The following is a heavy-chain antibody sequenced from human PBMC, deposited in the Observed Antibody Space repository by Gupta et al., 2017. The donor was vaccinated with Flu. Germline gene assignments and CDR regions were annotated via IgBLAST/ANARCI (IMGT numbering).Heavy chain of an antibody. D-gene: IGHD3-22*01. CDR3: AKVYDSSGYYLSAFDI. J-gene: IGHJ3*02. Sequence: EVQLLESGGGLVQPGGSLRLSCAASGFTFSSYAMSWVRQAPGKWLEWVSAISGSGGSTYYADSVKGRFTISRDNSKNTLYLQMNSLRAEDTAVYYCAKVYDSSGYYLSAFDIWGQGTMVTVSS. CDR2: ISGSGGST. V-gene: IGHV3-23*01. CDR1: GFTFSSYA.